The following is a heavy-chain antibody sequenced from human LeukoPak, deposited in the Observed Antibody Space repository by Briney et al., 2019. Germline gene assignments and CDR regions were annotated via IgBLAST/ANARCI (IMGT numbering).Heavy chain of an antibody. Sequence: GRSLRLSCAASGFTFSSYGMHWVRQAPGKGLEWVAVISYDGSNKYYADSVKGRFTISRGNSKNTLYLQMNSLRAEDTAVYYCARDGFLGGGAYYYYGMDVWGQGTTVTVSS. CDR3: ARDGFLGGGAYYYYGMDV. CDR1: GFTFSSYG. D-gene: IGHD3-16*01. V-gene: IGHV3-30*03. CDR2: ISYDGSNK. J-gene: IGHJ6*02.